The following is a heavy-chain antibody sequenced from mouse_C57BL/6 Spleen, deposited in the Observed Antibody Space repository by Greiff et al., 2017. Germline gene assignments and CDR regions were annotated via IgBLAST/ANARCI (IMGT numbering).Heavy chain of an antibody. J-gene: IGHJ1*03. CDR3: ARGGNYGYFDV. Sequence: VQLQQPGAELVMPGASVKLSCKASGYTFTSYWMHWVKQRPGQGLEWIGEIDPSDSYTNYNQKFKGKSTLTVDKSSSTAYMQLSSLTSEDSAVYCCARGGNYGYFDVWGTGTTVTVSS. D-gene: IGHD2-1*01. V-gene: IGHV1-69*01. CDR2: IDPSDSYT. CDR1: GYTFTSYW.